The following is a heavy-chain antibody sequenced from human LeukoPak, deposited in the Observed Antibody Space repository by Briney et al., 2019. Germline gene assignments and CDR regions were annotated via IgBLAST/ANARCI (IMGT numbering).Heavy chain of an antibody. CDR3: ASRATRFDY. J-gene: IGHJ4*02. D-gene: IGHD2-15*01. V-gene: IGHV3-7*01. CDR1: GFTFNSYW. Sequence: GGSLRLSCAASGFTFNSYWMTWVRQAPRRGLEWVAHINQGGSDKYYVDSVKGRFTISRDNPKNSLYLQMNSLRAEDTAVYYCASRATRFDYWGQGTLVTVSS. CDR2: INQGGSDK.